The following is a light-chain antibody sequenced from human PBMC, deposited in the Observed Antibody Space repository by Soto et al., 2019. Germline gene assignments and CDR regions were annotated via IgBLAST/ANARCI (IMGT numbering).Light chain of an antibody. J-gene: IGLJ2*01. CDR2: DVS. CDR3: CSYTSSSTPVV. CDR1: SSDVGGYNY. Sequence: QSALTQPASVSGSPGQSITISCTGTSSDVGGYNYVSWYQQHPGKAPKLMIYDVSNRPSGVSNRFSGSKSGNTASLTISGRQAADEADYYCCSYTSSSTPVVFGGGTKLTVL. V-gene: IGLV2-14*01.